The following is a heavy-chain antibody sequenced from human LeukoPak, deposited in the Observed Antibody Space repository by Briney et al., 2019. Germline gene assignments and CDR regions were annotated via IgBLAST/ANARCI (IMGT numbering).Heavy chain of an antibody. Sequence: GGSLRLSCAASGFTFSSYGMHWVRQAPGKGLEWVAVIWYDGSNKYYADSVKGRFTISRDNSKNTLYLQMNSLRGEDTAVYYCARDGSKKLGFDSWGQGTLVTVSS. CDR1: GFTFSSYG. V-gene: IGHV3-33*01. D-gene: IGHD2-2*01. J-gene: IGHJ4*02. CDR3: ARDGSKKLGFDS. CDR2: IWYDGSNK.